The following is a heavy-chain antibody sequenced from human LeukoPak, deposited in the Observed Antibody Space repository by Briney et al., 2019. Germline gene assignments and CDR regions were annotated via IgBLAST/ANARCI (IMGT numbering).Heavy chain of an antibody. CDR1: GFTVSSNY. D-gene: IGHD5-24*01. V-gene: IGHV3-66*02. J-gene: IGHJ4*02. CDR3: ARDVEMDH. Sequence: GGSLRLSCAASGFTVSSNYMSWVRQAPGKGLEWVSVIYSGGTTYYADSVEGRFTISRDNSRNTLYLQMNSLRAEDTAVYYCARDVEMDHWGQGTLVTVSS. CDR2: IYSGGTT.